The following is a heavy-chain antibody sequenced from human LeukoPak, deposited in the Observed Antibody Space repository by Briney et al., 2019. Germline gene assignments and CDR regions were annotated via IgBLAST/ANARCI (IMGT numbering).Heavy chain of an antibody. CDR2: IKEDGSEK. Sequence: GESLRLSCAASGFIFTDYWMYWVRQAPGKGLAWVANIKEDGSEKNYVDSVKGRFTISRDNAKNSLYLQMNSLRAEDTALYYCAEDLGPGSMATSPGFDYWGQGTLVTVSS. J-gene: IGHJ4*02. CDR3: AEDLGPGSMATSPGFDY. V-gene: IGHV3-7*03. CDR1: GFIFTDYW. D-gene: IGHD5-24*01.